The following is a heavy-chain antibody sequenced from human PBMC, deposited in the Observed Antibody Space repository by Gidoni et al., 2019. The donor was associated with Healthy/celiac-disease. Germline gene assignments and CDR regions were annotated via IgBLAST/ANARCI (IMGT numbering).Heavy chain of an antibody. J-gene: IGHJ2*01. CDR2: ISGGGCST. V-gene: IGHV3-23*01. CDR3: AKDLGYCSGGSCYSDWYFDL. D-gene: IGHD2-15*01. CDR1: GFTFIRYA. Sequence: EVQLLESGGGLVQPGGSLRLSCAASGFTFIRYAMSGVRQAPGKGLEWVSAISGGGCSTYYADSVKCRFTISRDNSKNTLYLQMNSLRAEDTAVYYCAKDLGYCSGGSCYSDWYFDLWGRGTLVTVSS.